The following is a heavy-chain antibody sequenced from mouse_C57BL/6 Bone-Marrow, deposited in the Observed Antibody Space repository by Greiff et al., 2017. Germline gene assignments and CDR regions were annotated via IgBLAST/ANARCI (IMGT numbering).Heavy chain of an antibody. J-gene: IGHJ1*03. D-gene: IGHD1-1*01. CDR2: IYPRSGNT. Sequence: QVQLQQSGAELARPGASVKLSCKASGYTFTSYGISWVKQSTGQGLEWIGEIYPRSGNTYYNEKFKGKATLTADKSSSTAYMKLRSLTSEDSAVYFCARGDYYGSSYNYWYFDVWGTGTTVTVSS. V-gene: IGHV1-81*01. CDR3: ARGDYYGSSYNYWYFDV. CDR1: GYTFTSYG.